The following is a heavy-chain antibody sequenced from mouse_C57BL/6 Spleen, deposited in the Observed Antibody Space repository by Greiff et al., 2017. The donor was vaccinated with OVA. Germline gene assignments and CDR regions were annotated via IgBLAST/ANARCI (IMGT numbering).Heavy chain of an antibody. CDR2: IRNKANGYTT. J-gene: IGHJ1*03. CDR1: GFTFTDYY. D-gene: IGHD6-1*01. Sequence: EVMLVESGGGLVQPGGSLSLSCAASGFTFTDYYMSWVRQPPGKALEWLGFIRNKANGYTTEYSASVKGRFTISRDNSQSILYLQMNALRAEDSATYYCARLLARYFDVWGTGTTVTVSS. V-gene: IGHV7-3*01. CDR3: ARLLARYFDV.